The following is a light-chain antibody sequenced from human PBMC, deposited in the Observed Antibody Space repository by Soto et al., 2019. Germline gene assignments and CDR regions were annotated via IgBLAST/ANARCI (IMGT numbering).Light chain of an antibody. CDR2: SAS. V-gene: IGKV1-27*01. CDR1: QGIGNS. CDR3: QKYNTVPAT. J-gene: IGKJ5*01. Sequence: DIKMTQSPPSLSASVGDRVTITCRASQGIGNSLAWYQQKPGTVPKLLIYSASTLRSGVPSRFSGSGSGTDFTLTISSLQPEDVAAYYCQKYNTVPATFGQWTRLEIK.